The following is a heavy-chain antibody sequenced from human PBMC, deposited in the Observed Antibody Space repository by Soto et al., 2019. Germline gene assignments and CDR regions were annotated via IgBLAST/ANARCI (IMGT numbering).Heavy chain of an antibody. CDR2: INAGNGNT. J-gene: IGHJ5*02. V-gene: IGHV1-3*01. CDR1: GYTFTSYA. Sequence: GASVKVSCKASGYTFTSYAMHGVRQAPGQRLEWMGWINAGNGNTKYSQKFQGRVTITRDTSASTAYMELSSLRSEDTAVYYCARVGIAAAGAFDPWGQGTLVIVSS. CDR3: ARVGIAAAGAFDP. D-gene: IGHD6-13*01.